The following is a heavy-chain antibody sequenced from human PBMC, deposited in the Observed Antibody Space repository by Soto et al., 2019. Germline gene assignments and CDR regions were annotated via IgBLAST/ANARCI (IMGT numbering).Heavy chain of an antibody. D-gene: IGHD6-6*01. Sequence: SETLSLTCTVSGGSINDFYWSWIQQPPGKGLEWIGYIYYSGSTDYNPSLKGRVTISVDTSKNQFSLKLRSVTAADTAVYYCARVGGVAARTFDYWGQGTLVTVSS. J-gene: IGHJ4*02. V-gene: IGHV4-59*01. CDR1: GGSINDFY. CDR3: ARVGGVAARTFDY. CDR2: IYYSGST.